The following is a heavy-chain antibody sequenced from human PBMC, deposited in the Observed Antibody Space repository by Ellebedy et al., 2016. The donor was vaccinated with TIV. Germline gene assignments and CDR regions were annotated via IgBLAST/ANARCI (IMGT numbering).Heavy chain of an antibody. J-gene: IGHJ4*02. CDR3: ARGLNGWYYY. Sequence: AASVKVSCKASGYRFTGYYMHWVRQVPGQGLEWMGWINGNSGDTNYAQKFQGRVTMTRDTSITTAYMELSRLRPDDTAVYFCARGLNGWYYYWGQGTLVTVSS. CDR1: GYRFTGYY. CDR2: INGNSGDT. D-gene: IGHD6-19*01. V-gene: IGHV1-2*02.